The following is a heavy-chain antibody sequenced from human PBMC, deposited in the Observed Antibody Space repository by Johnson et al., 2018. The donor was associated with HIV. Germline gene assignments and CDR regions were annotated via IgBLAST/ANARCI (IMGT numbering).Heavy chain of an antibody. V-gene: IGHV3-23*04. CDR2: ISGSGGST. D-gene: IGHD6-13*01. Sequence: EQLVESGGGLVQPGGSLRLSCAASGFTFSSYAMSWVRQAPGKGLEWVAAISGSGGSTYDADSVKGLFTISRDNSKNMLYLQMNSLRAEDTAGYYCATDSSSGVYDAFDVWGPGTVVTVSS. J-gene: IGHJ3*01. CDR1: GFTFSSYA. CDR3: ATDSSSGVYDAFDV.